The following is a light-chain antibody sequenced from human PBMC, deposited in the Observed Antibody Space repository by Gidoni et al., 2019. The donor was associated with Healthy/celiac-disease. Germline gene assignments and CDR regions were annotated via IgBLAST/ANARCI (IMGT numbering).Light chain of an antibody. CDR2: EVS. V-gene: IGLV2-14*01. CDR1: SSDVGGYNY. CDR3: SSYTSSSTEV. J-gene: IGLJ1*01. Sequence: QSALTQPASVSGSPGQSTTSACTGTSSDVGGYNYVSWYQQHPGKAPKLMIYEVSNRPSGVSNSFSGAKSGNTASLTISGRQAEDEADYYCSSYTSSSTEVFGTGTKVTVL.